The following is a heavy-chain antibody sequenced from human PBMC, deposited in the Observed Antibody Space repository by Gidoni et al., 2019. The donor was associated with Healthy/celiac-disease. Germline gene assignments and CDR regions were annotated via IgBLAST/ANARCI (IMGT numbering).Heavy chain of an antibody. D-gene: IGHD6-13*01. CDR1: GFTFSSYA. Sequence: EVQLLESGGGLVQPGGSLRLSCAASGFTFSSYAMSWVRQAPGKGLEWVSAISGSGGSTYYADSVKGRFTISRDNSKNTLYLQMNSLRAEDTAVYYCAKDQGPYSSSWWTPDAFDIWGQGTMVTVSS. J-gene: IGHJ3*02. CDR3: AKDQGPYSSSWWTPDAFDI. V-gene: IGHV3-23*01. CDR2: ISGSGGST.